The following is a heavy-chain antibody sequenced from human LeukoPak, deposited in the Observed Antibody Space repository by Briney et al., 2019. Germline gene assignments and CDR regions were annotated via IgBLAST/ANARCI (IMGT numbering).Heavy chain of an antibody. V-gene: IGHV3-23*01. CDR2: ISGSGGST. D-gene: IGHD3-22*01. CDR3: AIQLVYYDSSGYLY. Sequence: GGSLRLSCAASGFTFSSYAMSWVRQAPGKGLEWVSAISGSGGSTYYADSVKGRFTISRDNSKNTLYLQMNSLRAEDTAVYYCAIQLVYYDSSGYLYWGQGTLVTVSS. J-gene: IGHJ4*02. CDR1: GFTFSSYA.